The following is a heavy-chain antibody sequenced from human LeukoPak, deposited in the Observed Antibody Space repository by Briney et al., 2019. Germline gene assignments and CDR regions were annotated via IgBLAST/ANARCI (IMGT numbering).Heavy chain of an antibody. CDR1: GFSVSSNH. D-gene: IGHD6-13*01. CDR3: ARGIAEAGIVGVFDC. Sequence: PGGSLRLSCAASGFSVSSNHMSWVRQAPGKGLEWFSVIYSSGNTHYADSVKGRFTISRDNSKNTLYLQMNSLRAEDTAVYYCARGIAEAGIVGVFDCWGQGTLVTVSS. V-gene: IGHV3-66*01. J-gene: IGHJ4*02. CDR2: IYSSGNT.